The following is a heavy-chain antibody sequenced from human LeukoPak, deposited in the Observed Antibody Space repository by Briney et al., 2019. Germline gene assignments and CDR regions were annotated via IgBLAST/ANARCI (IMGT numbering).Heavy chain of an antibody. V-gene: IGHV3-21*01. J-gene: IGHJ4*02. Sequence: PGGSLRLSCAASGFTFSSYSMNWVRQAPGKGLEWVSSISSSSSYIYYADSAKGRFTISRDNAKNSLYLQMNGLRAEDTAVYYCARASSGYYYGEDYWGQGTLVTVSS. CDR1: GFTFSSYS. CDR3: ARASSGYYYGEDY. CDR2: ISSSSSYI. D-gene: IGHD3-22*01.